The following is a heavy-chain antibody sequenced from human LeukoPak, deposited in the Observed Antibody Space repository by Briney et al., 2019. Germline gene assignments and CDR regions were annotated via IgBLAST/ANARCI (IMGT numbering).Heavy chain of an antibody. J-gene: IGHJ4*02. CDR2: ISSSGGNT. D-gene: IGHD3-22*01. V-gene: IGHV3-23*01. CDR3: AKDRIPTSGWESDY. Sequence: GGSLRLSCAASGFTFGTYAMSWVRQAPGKGLEWVSAISSSGGNTYYADSVKGRFTISRDNSKNTLYLQINSLRAEDTALYYCAKDRIPTSGWESDYWGQGTLVTVSS. CDR1: GFTFGTYA.